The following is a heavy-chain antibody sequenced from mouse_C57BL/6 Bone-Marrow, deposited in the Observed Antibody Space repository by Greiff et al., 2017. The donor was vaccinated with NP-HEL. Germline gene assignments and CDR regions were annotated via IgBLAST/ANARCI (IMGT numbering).Heavy chain of an antibody. CDR3: AREEGDWYFDG. V-gene: IGHV1-81*01. CDR2: IYPRSGNT. J-gene: IGHJ1*03. Sequence: QVQLKESGAELARPGASVKLSCKASGYTFTSYGISWVKQRTGQGLEWIGEIYPRSGNTYYNEKFKGKATLTADKSSSTAYMELRSLTSEDSAVYFCAREEGDWYFDGWGTGTTVTVAS. CDR1: GYTFTSYG.